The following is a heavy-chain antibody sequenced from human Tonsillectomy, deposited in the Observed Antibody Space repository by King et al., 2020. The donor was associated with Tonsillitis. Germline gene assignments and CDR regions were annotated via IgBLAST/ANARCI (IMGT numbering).Heavy chain of an antibody. V-gene: IGHV3-21*01. D-gene: IGHD1-1*01. J-gene: IGHJ4*02. CDR3: ARERDGNYFDY. Sequence: DVQLVESGGGLVKPGGSLRLSCAASGFTFNTYGMNWVRQAPGKGLEWVSSITSNSIYIYYTDSVKGRFTISRDNTKNSLYLQMNSLRAEDTAVYYCARERDGNYFDYWGQGTLVTVSS. CDR2: ITSNSIYI. CDR1: GFTFNTYG.